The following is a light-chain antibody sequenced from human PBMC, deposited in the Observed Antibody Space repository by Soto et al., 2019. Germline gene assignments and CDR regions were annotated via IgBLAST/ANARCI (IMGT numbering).Light chain of an antibody. CDR1: QSVGSN. V-gene: IGKV3-15*01. Sequence: EIVMTQSPATLSVSPGERASLSCRASQSVGSNLAWYQQTAGQAPRLLIYGASTRATGIPARFSGSGSGTNFTLSISSLQSEDFAVYSCQHYTNWPYTFGQGTKLEIK. CDR2: GAS. CDR3: QHYTNWPYT. J-gene: IGKJ2*01.